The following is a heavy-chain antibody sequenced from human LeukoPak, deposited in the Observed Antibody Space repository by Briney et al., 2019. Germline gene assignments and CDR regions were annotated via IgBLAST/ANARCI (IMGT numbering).Heavy chain of an antibody. J-gene: IGHJ4*02. V-gene: IGHV4-34*01. Sequence: SETLSLTCAVYGGSSSGYYWSWIRQPPGKGLEWIGEINHRGGTNYNPSLKSRVTMSVDTSNDQFSLKLSSVTAADTAVYYCARGPSVAVAGSHLDYWGQGALATVSS. CDR1: GGSSSGYY. D-gene: IGHD6-19*01. CDR2: INHRGGT. CDR3: ARGPSVAVAGSHLDY.